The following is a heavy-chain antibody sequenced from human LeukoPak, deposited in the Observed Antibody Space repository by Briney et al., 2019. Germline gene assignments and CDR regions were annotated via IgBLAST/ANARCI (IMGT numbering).Heavy chain of an antibody. D-gene: IGHD2-15*01. CDR3: ARATCSGGSWYSTLDY. V-gene: IGHV1-69*04. CDR1: GGTFSSYA. CDR2: IIPILGIA. Sequence: GASVKVSCKASGGTFSSYAISWVRQAPGQGLEWMGRIIPILGIANYAQKFQGRVTITADKSTSTAYMELSSPRSEDTAVYYCARATCSGGSWYSTLDYWGQGTLVTVSS. J-gene: IGHJ4*02.